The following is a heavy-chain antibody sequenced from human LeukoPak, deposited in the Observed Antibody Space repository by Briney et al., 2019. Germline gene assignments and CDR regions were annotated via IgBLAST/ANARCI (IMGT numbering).Heavy chain of an antibody. CDR3: ASLWSMVTGTPGPNWFDP. CDR1: GYTFTGYY. CDR2: INPNSGGT. V-gene: IGHV1-2*02. J-gene: IGHJ5*02. Sequence: ASVKVSCKASGYTFTGYYMHWVRQAPGQGLEWMGWINPNSGGTNYAQKFQGRVTMTRDTSISTAYMELSRLRSDDTAVYYYASLWSMVTGTPGPNWFDPWGQGTLVTVSS. D-gene: IGHD1-20*01.